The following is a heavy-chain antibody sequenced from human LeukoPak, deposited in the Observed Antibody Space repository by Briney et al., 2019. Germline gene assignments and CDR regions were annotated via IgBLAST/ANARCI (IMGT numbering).Heavy chain of an antibody. CDR2: ISGDGAST. J-gene: IGHJ4*02. D-gene: IGHD1-26*01. V-gene: IGHV3-43*02. CDR1: GFTFDAHA. Sequence: GGSLRLSCAASGFTFDAHAMHWVRQAPGKGLEWVSVISGDGASTYYADSVKGRFTISRDTSKDFLYLQMNSLTTDDTALYYCAKVRYRGSYFDYWGQGTLVTVSS. CDR3: AKVRYRGSYFDY.